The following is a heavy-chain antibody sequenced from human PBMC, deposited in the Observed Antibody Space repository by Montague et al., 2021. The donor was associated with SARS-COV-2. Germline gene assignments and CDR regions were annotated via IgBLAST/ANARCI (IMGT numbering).Heavy chain of an antibody. CDR2: IYYDGST. CDR1: GGSISSYH. D-gene: IGHD2-8*01. J-gene: IGHJ6*02. CDR3: ARRSTNYYYGLDV. V-gene: IGHV4-59*08. Sequence: SETLSLTCSISGGSISSYHWNWIRQPPGKGLEWIGNIYYDGSTNYNPSFKSRVTISIDTPKNQFSLNLRSVAAADTAVYYCARRSTNYYYGLDVWGQGTTVSFSS.